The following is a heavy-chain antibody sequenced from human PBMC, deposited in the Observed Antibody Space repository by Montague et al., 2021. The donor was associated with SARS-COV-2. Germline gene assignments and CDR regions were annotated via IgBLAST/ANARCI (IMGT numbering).Heavy chain of an antibody. J-gene: IGHJ6*03. V-gene: IGHV3-20*01. Sequence: SLRLSCAVSGFIFDDYGMSWVRQAPGKGLEWVSGINWNGDSTGYADSVKGRFTISRDNAKNSLYLQMNSLRAEDTALYHCARDSGRYYDFWSGYYNSHYYYYMDVWGKGTTVTVSS. D-gene: IGHD3-3*01. CDR1: GFIFDDYG. CDR3: ARDSGRYYDFWSGYYNSHYYYYMDV. CDR2: INWNGDST.